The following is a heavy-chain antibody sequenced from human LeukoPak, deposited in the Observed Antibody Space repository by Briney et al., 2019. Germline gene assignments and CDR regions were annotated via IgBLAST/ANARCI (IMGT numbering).Heavy chain of an antibody. CDR3: ARDLRGDDYSNYVHFDY. Sequence: ASVKVSCKASGYTFTSYGISWVRQAPGQGLEWMGWTSAYNGNTNYAQKLQGRVTMTTDTSTSTAYMELRSLRSDDTAVYYCARDLRGDDYSNYVHFDYWGQGTLVTVSS. CDR2: TSAYNGNT. V-gene: IGHV1-18*01. CDR1: GYTFTSYG. D-gene: IGHD4-11*01. J-gene: IGHJ4*02.